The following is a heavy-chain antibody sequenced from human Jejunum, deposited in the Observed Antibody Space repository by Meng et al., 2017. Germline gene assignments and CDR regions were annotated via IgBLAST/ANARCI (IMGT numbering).Heavy chain of an antibody. CDR3: ARDESRLLRS. CDR2: TYYRSKWYS. V-gene: IGHV6-1*01. J-gene: IGHJ5*02. Sequence: VQLPQSGPGLVKPSQTPSPTCAISGDSVSSNSAAWNWIRQSPSRGLEWLGRTYYRSKWYSDYAVSVKSRITINTDTSKNQLSLQLNSVTPEDTAVYYCARDESRLLRSWGQGTLVTVSS. CDR1: GDSVSSNSAA. D-gene: IGHD3-22*01.